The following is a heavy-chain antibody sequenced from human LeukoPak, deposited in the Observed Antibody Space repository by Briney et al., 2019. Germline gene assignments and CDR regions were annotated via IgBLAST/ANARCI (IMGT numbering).Heavy chain of an antibody. V-gene: IGHV1-18*01. J-gene: IGHJ4*02. CDR1: GYTFTSYG. CDR3: ASGYYDFWSGYTPFDY. CDR2: ISAYNGNT. D-gene: IGHD3-3*01. Sequence: ASVKVSCKASGYTFTSYGISWVRQAPGQGLEWMGWISAYNGNTNYAQKLQGRVTMTTDTSTSTAYVELRSLRSDDTAVYYCASGYYDFWSGYTPFDYWGQGTLVTVSS.